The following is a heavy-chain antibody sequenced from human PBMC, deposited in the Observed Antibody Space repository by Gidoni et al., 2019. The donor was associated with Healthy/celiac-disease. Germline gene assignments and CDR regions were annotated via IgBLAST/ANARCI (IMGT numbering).Heavy chain of an antibody. V-gene: IGHV3-7*03. D-gene: IGHD3-9*01. CDR1: GFPFRSSW. CDR3: ARDLRYFDWLLENFDY. J-gene: IGHJ4*02. Sequence: EVQLVESGGGLVQPGGSLRLPCAASGFPFRSSWMSWVRQAPGKGLEWVANIKQDGSEKYYVDSVKGRFTISRDNAKNSLYLQMNSLRAEGTAVYYCARDLRYFDWLLENFDYWGQGILVTVSS. CDR2: IKQDGSEK.